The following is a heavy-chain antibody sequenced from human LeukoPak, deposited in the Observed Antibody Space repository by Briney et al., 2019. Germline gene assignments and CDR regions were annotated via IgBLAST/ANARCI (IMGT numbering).Heavy chain of an antibody. CDR2: IYHSGST. Sequence: SETLSLTCTVSGYSISSGYYWGWIRQPPGKGLEWIGSIYHSGSTYYNPSLKSRVTISVDTSKNQFSLKLSSVTAADTAVYYCARDFGQYSSSSDAFDIWGQGTMVTVSS. CDR3: ARDFGQYSSSSDAFDI. V-gene: IGHV4-38-2*02. D-gene: IGHD6-6*01. CDR1: GYSISSGYY. J-gene: IGHJ3*02.